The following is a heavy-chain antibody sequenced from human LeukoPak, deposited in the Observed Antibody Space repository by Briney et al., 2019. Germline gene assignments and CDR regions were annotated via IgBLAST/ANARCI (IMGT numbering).Heavy chain of an antibody. CDR1: GYTFTSYG. V-gene: IGHV1-18*01. Sequence: ASVKVSCKASGYTFTSYGISWVRQAPGQGLEWMGWISAYNGNTNYAQKLQGRVTMTTDTSTSTAYIELRSLRSDDTAVYYCARVGGYYDSSGYFDYWGQGTLVTVSS. D-gene: IGHD3-22*01. CDR2: ISAYNGNT. CDR3: ARVGGYYDSSGYFDY. J-gene: IGHJ4*02.